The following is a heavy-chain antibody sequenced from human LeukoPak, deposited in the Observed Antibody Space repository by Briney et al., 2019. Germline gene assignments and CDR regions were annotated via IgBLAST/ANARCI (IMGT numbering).Heavy chain of an antibody. CDR2: IYSSGST. Sequence: PSETLSLTCTVSRGSISGYYCNWIRQPPGKGLEWIGYIYSSGSTNYNPSLKSRVTISVDASKNQFSLKLSSVTAADTAVYYCARQFDSGSYYLFDYWGQGTLVTVSS. V-gene: IGHV4-59*08. CDR1: RGSISGYY. CDR3: ARQFDSGSYYLFDY. D-gene: IGHD1-26*01. J-gene: IGHJ4*02.